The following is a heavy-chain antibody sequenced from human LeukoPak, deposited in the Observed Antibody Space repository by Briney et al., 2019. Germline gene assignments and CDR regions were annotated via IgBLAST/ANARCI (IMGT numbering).Heavy chain of an antibody. CDR2: INPKSGDT. J-gene: IGHJ4*02. CDR3: ARDSAPYYFDSNTFSNPSGLFGY. CDR1: GYTFIGSY. Sequence: ASVKVSCKASGYTFIGSYIHWVRQAPGQGLEWVGRINPKSGDTNYAQRFQGRVTMTRDTSISTAYMEVSKLKSGDTAVYFCARDSAPYYFDSNTFSNPSGLFGYWGQGTLVTVSS. D-gene: IGHD3-22*01. V-gene: IGHV1-2*06.